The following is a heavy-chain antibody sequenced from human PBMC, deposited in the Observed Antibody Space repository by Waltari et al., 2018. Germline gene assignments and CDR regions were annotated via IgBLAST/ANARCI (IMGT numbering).Heavy chain of an antibody. D-gene: IGHD3-3*01. CDR3: ARSPPYDFWSGYFDY. CDR2: SYYSGST. J-gene: IGHJ4*02. V-gene: IGHV4-59*01. CDR1: GGSISSYY. Sequence: QVQLQESGPGLVKPSETLSLTCTVSGGSISSYYWSWIRLPPGKGLEWIGYSYYSGSTNCNPSLKSRVTISVDTYKNQFSLKLSSVTAADTAVYYCARSPPYDFWSGYFDYWGQGTLVTVSS.